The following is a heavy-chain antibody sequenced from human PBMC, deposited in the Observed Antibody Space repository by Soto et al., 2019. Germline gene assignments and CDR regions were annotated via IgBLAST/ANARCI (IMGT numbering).Heavy chain of an antibody. D-gene: IGHD2-21*01. V-gene: IGHV4-59*01. J-gene: IGHJ6*03. CDR2: IYYSGST. Sequence: QVQLQESGPGLVKPSETLSLTCTVSGGSISSYYWSWIRQPPGKGLEWIGYIYYSGSTNYNPSLKSRVTLSVDTSKNQLSLKLSSVTAADTAVYYCARERCGGDYYMDVWGKGTTVTVSS. CDR1: GGSISSYY. CDR3: ARERCGGDYYMDV.